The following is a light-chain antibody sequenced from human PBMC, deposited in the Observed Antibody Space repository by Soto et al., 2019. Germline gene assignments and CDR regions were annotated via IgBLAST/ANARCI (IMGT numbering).Light chain of an antibody. V-gene: IGLV1-40*01. CDR2: GNS. Sequence: QSVLTQPPSVSGAPGQRVTISCTGSRSNIGAGYDVHWYQQLPGTAPKLLIYGNSNRPSGVSDRFSGSKSGTSASLAITGLQAEDEADYYCQSYDSSLSGYVVFGGGTKLTVL. CDR1: RSNIGAGYD. J-gene: IGLJ2*01. CDR3: QSYDSSLSGYVV.